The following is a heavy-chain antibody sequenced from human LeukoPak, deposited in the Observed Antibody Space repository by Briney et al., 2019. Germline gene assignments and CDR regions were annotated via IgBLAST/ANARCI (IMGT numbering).Heavy chain of an antibody. J-gene: IGHJ4*02. CDR3: GGASGGRGIFSRIDS. V-gene: IGHV4-39*01. Sequence: PSETLSLTCTVSGGSVRSSSYYWGWIRQPPGKGLEWIGSMHYSGSTYYKPSLKSRATISVHTSNDQFSLKLSFLTAADPGVHFGGGASGGRGIFSRIDSGGQGTLVTVSS. D-gene: IGHD3-16*01. CDR2: MHYSGST. CDR1: GGSVRSSSYY.